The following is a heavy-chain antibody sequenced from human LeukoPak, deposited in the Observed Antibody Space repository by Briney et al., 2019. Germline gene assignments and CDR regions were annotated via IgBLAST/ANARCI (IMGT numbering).Heavy chain of an antibody. Sequence: SETLSLTCAVSGYSISSGYYWGWIRQPPGKGLEWIGSIYHSGSTYYNPSLKSRVTISVDTSKNQFSLKLSSVTAADTAVYYCARHAPRFRFLDDAFDIWGQGTMVTVSS. V-gene: IGHV4-38-2*01. CDR2: IYHSGST. J-gene: IGHJ3*02. D-gene: IGHD3-3*01. CDR1: GYSISSGYY. CDR3: ARHAPRFRFLDDAFDI.